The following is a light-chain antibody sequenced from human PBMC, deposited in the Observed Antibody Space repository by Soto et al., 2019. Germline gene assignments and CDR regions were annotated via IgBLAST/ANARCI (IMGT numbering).Light chain of an antibody. V-gene: IGLV2-14*02. CDR3: CSYTSSSTFV. Sequence: QSVLTQPASVSGSPGQSITVSCTGTSSDVGAYNLVSWYQQHPGKAPRLIIYEGTKRPSGISHRFSGSKSDNTASLTISGLRAEDEAHYHCCSYTSSSTFVFGTGTKITVL. CDR1: SSDVGAYNL. CDR2: EGT. J-gene: IGLJ1*01.